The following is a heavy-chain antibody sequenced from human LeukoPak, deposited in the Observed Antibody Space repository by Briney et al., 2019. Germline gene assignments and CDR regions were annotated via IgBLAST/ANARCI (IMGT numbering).Heavy chain of an antibody. V-gene: IGHV3-33*01. Sequence: GGPLRLSCAAPGFTLSSYGMHWVRQAPGKGLEWVAVIWYDGSNKYYADSVKGRFTISRDNSKNTLYLQMNSLRAEDTAVYYCAREGGQLWSPYYYYGMDVWGKGTTVTVSS. D-gene: IGHD5-18*01. J-gene: IGHJ6*04. CDR2: IWYDGSNK. CDR3: AREGGQLWSPYYYYGMDV. CDR1: GFTLSSYG.